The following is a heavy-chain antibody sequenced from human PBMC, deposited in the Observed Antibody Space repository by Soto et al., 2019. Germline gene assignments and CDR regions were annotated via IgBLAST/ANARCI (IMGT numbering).Heavy chain of an antibody. J-gene: IGHJ6*02. CDR2: ISAYNGNT. CDR1: GYTFTSYG. Sequence: ASVKVSCKASGYTFTSYGISWVRQAPGQGLEWMGWISAYNGNTNYAQKLQGRVTMTTDTSTSTAYMELRSLRSDDTAVYYCARDGTTVTTALYYYYYGMDVWGQGTTVTVSS. D-gene: IGHD4-4*01. CDR3: ARDGTTVTTALYYYYYGMDV. V-gene: IGHV1-18*01.